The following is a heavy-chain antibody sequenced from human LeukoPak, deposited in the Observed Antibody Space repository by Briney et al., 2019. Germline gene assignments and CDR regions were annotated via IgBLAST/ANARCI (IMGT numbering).Heavy chain of an antibody. CDR3: ASNDCSSTSCHPAEYFQH. Sequence: PGGSLRLSCAASGFTFSSYAMSWVRQAPGKGLEWVSAISGSGGSTYYADSVKGRFTISRDNAKNSLYLQMNSLRAEDTAVYYCASNDCSSTSCHPAEYFQHWGQAPWSPSPQ. CDR1: GFTFSSYA. J-gene: IGHJ1*01. V-gene: IGHV3-23*01. D-gene: IGHD2-2*01. CDR2: ISGSGGST.